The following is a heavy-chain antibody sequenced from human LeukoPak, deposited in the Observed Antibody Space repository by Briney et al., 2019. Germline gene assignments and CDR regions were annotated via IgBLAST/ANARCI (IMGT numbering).Heavy chain of an antibody. CDR1: GGSISSSSYY. D-gene: IGHD7-27*01. CDR3: ARLGMFDY. J-gene: IGHJ4*02. CDR2: IYYSGTT. V-gene: IGHV4-39*01. Sequence: SETLSLTCTVSGGSISSSSYYWGWIRQPPGKGLEWIGNIYYSGTTYYNPSLKSRVTISVDTSKNQFSLKLSSVTAADTAVYYCARLGMFDYWGQGILVTVSS.